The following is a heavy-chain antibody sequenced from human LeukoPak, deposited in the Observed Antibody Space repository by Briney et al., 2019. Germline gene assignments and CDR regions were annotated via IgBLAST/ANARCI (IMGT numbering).Heavy chain of an antibody. V-gene: IGHV4-34*01. CDR2: INHSGST. J-gene: IGHJ4*02. D-gene: IGHD6-13*01. CDR3: ARAVRQQLVDY. CDR1: GGSFSGYY. Sequence: SETLSLTCAVYGGSFSGYYWSWLRQPPGKGLEWIGEINHSGSTNYNPSLKSRVTISVDTSKNQFSLKLSSVTAADTAVYYCARAVRQQLVDYGGQGTLVTVSS.